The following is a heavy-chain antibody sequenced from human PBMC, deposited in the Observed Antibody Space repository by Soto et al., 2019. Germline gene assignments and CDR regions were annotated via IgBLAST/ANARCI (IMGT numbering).Heavy chain of an antibody. Sequence: PSETLSLTCTVSGASISGFYWSWIRKSAGKGLEWIGRIYATGTTDYNPSLKSRVMMSVDTSKKQFSLKLRSVTAADTAVYYCVRDGTKTLRDWFDPWGQGISDTVS. CDR2: IYATGTT. D-gene: IGHD1-1*01. J-gene: IGHJ5*02. CDR1: GASISGFY. CDR3: VRDGTKTLRDWFDP. V-gene: IGHV4-4*07.